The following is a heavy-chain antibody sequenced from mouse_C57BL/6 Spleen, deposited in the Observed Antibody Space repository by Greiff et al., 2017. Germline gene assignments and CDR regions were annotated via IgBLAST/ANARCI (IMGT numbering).Heavy chain of an antibody. CDR1: GYTFTSYW. D-gene: IGHD2-2*01. Sequence: QVQLQQSGAELVKPGASVKLSCKASGYTFTSYWMHWVKQRPGRGLEWIGRIDPNSGGTKYNEKFKSKATLTVDKPSSTAYMQLSSLTSEDSAVYYCASEGLRRNYYAMDYWGQGTSVTVSS. V-gene: IGHV1-72*01. CDR3: ASEGLRRNYYAMDY. J-gene: IGHJ4*01. CDR2: IDPNSGGT.